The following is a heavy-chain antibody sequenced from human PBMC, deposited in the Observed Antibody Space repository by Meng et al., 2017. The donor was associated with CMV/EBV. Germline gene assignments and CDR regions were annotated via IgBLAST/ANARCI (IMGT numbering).Heavy chain of an antibody. V-gene: IGHV3-21*01. D-gene: IGHD3-10*01. CDR3: ARDDHVLWFGESGYYYGMDV. CDR2: ISSSSSYI. CDR1: GSTFSSYS. Sequence: GESLKISCAASGSTFSSYSMNWVRQAPGKGLEWVSSISSSSSYIYYADSVKGRFTISRDNAKNSLYLQMNSLRAEDTAVYYCARDDHVLWFGESGYYYGMDVWGQGTTVTVSS. J-gene: IGHJ6*02.